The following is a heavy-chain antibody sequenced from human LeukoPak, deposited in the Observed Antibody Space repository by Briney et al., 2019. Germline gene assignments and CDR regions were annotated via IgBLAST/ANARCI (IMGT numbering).Heavy chain of an antibody. CDR2: LNFSGST. D-gene: IGHD3-10*01. CDR3: ARGGYFYGSGSYYNEYNWFDP. Sequence: SETLSLTCSVYGGSFSAYYWSWIRQPPGNGLEWIGELNFSGSTNYNPSLKSLVTISVDTTKNQFSLKLSSVTAADTAVYYCARGGYFYGSGSYYNEYNWFDPWGQGTLVTVSS. V-gene: IGHV4-34*01. CDR1: GGSFSAYY. J-gene: IGHJ5*02.